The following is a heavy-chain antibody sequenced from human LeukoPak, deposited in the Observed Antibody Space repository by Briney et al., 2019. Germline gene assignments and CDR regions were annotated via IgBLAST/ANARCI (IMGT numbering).Heavy chain of an antibody. V-gene: IGHV3-30-3*01. CDR1: GFTFSSYA. D-gene: IGHD3-22*01. CDR2: ISYDGSNK. J-gene: IGHJ6*02. CDR3: ARDLAPVGYDSSGYYYYYGMDV. Sequence: PGGSLRLSCAASGFTFSSYAMHWVRQAPGKGLEWVAVISYDGSNKYYADSVKGRFTISRDNSKNTLYLQMNSLRAEDTAVYYCARDLAPVGYDSSGYYYYYGMDVWGQGTTVTVSS.